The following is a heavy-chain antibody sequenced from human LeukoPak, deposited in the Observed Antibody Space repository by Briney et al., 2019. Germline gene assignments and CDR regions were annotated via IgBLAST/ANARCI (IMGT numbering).Heavy chain of an antibody. J-gene: IGHJ4*02. CDR2: IYYSGST. CDR3: ARRSQWEPQGFDY. V-gene: IGHV4-39*01. Sequence: SETLSLTCTVSGGSISTYYWTWIRQPPGKGLEWIGSIYYSGSTYYNPSLKSRVTISVDTSKNQFSLKLSSVTAADTAVYYCARRSQWEPQGFDYWGQGTLVTVSS. CDR1: GGSISTYY. D-gene: IGHD1-26*01.